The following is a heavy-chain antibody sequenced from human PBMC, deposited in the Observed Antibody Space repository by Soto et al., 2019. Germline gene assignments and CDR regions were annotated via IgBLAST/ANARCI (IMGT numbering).Heavy chain of an antibody. J-gene: IGHJ6*02. V-gene: IGHV3-15*01. Sequence: EVQLVESGGGLVKPGGSLRLSCAASGFTFSNAWMSWVRQAPGKGLEWVGRIKSKTDGGTTDYAAPVKGRFTISRDDSKNTLYLQMNSLKTEYTAVYYCTTDFPNYDSSGYYYYYYGMDVWGQGTTVTVSS. D-gene: IGHD3-22*01. CDR2: IKSKTDGGTT. CDR3: TTDFPNYDSSGYYYYYYGMDV. CDR1: GFTFSNAW.